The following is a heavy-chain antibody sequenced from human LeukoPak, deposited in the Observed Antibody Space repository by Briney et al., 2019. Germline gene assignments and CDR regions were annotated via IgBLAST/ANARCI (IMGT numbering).Heavy chain of an antibody. Sequence: PGVSLRLSCAASGFTFTTYGMHWVRQAPGKGLEWVAVIWNDGSYKHYADSVKGRFTISRDDSKNTIYLQMNSLRAEDTAVYYCARDLWQQMIQGYDYWGQGTLVTVSS. CDR3: ARDLWQQMIQGYDY. D-gene: IGHD6-13*01. V-gene: IGHV3-33*01. CDR1: GFTFTTYG. J-gene: IGHJ4*02. CDR2: IWNDGSYK.